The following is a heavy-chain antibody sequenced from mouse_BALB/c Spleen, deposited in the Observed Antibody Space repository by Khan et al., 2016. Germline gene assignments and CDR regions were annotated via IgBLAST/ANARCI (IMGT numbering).Heavy chain of an antibody. J-gene: IGHJ4*01. D-gene: IGHD2-1*01. V-gene: IGHV14-3*02. CDR1: GFNIRDTY. CDR2: IDPANGNT. CDR3: ECNYVGYYVMDY. Sequence: VQLQQPGAELVKPGASVKLSCTASGFNIRDTYMHWVKQRPEQGLEWIGRIDPANGNTKYDPKFQGKATITADTSSNTAYLQLSSLTSEDTAVCYCECNYVGYYVMDYWGQGTSVTVSS.